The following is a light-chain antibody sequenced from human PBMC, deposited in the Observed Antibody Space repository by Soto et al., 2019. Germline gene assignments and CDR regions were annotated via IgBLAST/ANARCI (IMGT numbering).Light chain of an antibody. Sequence: EVVMTQSPAILSVSPGERATLSCRASQSVSSSYLAWYQQKPGQAPRLLIYGASSRAAGIPDRFSGSGSGTDFTLTISGLEPEDFAVYYCQQYGSSLTWTFGQGTKVDIK. CDR2: GAS. J-gene: IGKJ1*01. CDR3: QQYGSSLTWT. CDR1: QSVSSSY. V-gene: IGKV3-20*01.